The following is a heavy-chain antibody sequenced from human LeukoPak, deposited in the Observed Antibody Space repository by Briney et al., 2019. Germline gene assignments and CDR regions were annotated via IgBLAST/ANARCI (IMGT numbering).Heavy chain of an antibody. CDR3: ARGRMGTRHSPTLLYSYYMDV. Sequence: ASVKVSCKASGYTFTGYYMHWVRQAPGQGLEWMGWINPNSGGTNYAQKFQGRVTMTRDTSISTAYMELSRLRSDDTAVYYCARGRMGTRHSPTLLYSYYMDVWGKGTTVTVSS. CDR1: GYTFTGYY. V-gene: IGHV1-2*02. J-gene: IGHJ6*03. D-gene: IGHD1/OR15-1a*01. CDR2: INPNSGGT.